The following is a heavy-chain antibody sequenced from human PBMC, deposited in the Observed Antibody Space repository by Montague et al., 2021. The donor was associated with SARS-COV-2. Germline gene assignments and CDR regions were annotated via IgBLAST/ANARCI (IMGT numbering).Heavy chain of an antibody. J-gene: IGHJ3*02. CDR1: GGSISSSSYY. CDR2: IYHSGST. V-gene: IGHV4-39*01. CDR3: ARVKWELSVGNVFDI. Sequence: SETLSLTCTVSGGSISSSSYYWAWIRQPPGKGLEWIGSIYHSGSTFYNPSLKSRVSMSVDTSKNQFSLKLSPATAAGTAMYYCARVKWELSVGNVFDIWGQGTMVTVSS. D-gene: IGHD1-26*01.